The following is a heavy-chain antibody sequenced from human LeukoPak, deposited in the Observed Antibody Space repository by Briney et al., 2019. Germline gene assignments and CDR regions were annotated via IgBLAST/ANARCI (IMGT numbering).Heavy chain of an antibody. V-gene: IGHV3-23*01. CDR1: GFTFSSYA. CDR2: ISGSGGST. D-gene: IGHD4-17*01. Sequence: PGGSLRLSXAASGFTFSSYAMSWVRQAPGKGLEWVSAISGSGGSTYYADSVKGRFTISRDNSKNTLYLKMNSLRAEDTAVYYCAKASIAVTTPFDYWGQGTLVTVSS. CDR3: AKASIAVTTPFDY. J-gene: IGHJ4*02.